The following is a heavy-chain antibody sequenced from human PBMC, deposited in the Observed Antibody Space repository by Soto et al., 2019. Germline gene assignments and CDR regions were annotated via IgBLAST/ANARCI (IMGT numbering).Heavy chain of an antibody. V-gene: IGHV1-69*06. CDR2: IIPIFGTP. J-gene: IGHJ6*02. D-gene: IGHD5-12*01. CDR1: GCSFSTYA. CDR3: AAPRTDGYKVPDPSTYYYYGLDV. Sequence: SVKVSCKASGCSFSTYAISWVRQAPGQGLEWMGGIIPIFGTPNYAQKFQGRVTITADRSTSTAYLELNSLRSEDTAVYYCAAPRTDGYKVPDPSTYYYYGLDVWGQGTTVTVSS.